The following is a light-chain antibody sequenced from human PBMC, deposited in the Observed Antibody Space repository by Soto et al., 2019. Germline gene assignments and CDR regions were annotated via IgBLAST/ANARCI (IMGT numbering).Light chain of an antibody. CDR2: EVS. CDR3: RSTTSYKTRV. CDR1: SSDVGGYNY. V-gene: IGLV2-14*01. J-gene: IGLJ1*01. Sequence: QSALTQPASVSGSPGQSIAISCTGTSSDVGGYNYVSWYQQHPGKAPKLMIHEVSNRPSGVSDRFSGSKSGNTASLTISGLQADDEADYYCRSTTSYKTRVFGTGTKVTVL.